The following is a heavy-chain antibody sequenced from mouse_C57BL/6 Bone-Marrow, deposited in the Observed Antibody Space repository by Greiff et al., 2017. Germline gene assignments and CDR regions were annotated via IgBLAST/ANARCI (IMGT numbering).Heavy chain of an antibody. CDR1: GYTFTSYW. CDR2: IDPNSGGT. CDR3: ARGHSNYPFAY. Sequence: QVQLQQPGAELVKPGASVKLSCKASGYTFTSYWMHWVKQRPGRGLEWIGRIDPNSGGTKYNEKFKSKATLTVDKPSSTAYMQLSSLTSEYSAVYYCARGHSNYPFAYWGQGTLVTVSA. V-gene: IGHV1-72*01. J-gene: IGHJ3*01. D-gene: IGHD2-5*01.